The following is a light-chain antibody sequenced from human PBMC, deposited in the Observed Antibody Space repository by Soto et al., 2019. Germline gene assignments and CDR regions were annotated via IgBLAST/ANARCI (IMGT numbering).Light chain of an antibody. Sequence: EIVLTQSPGTLSLSPGERATLSCRASQSVSSSYLAWYQQKPVQAPRLLIYGASGRATGIPDRFSGSGSGTDFTLSISRLEPEDFAVYYCQQYGGSPSFTFGPGTKVDIK. V-gene: IGKV3-20*01. CDR2: GAS. J-gene: IGKJ3*01. CDR3: QQYGGSPSFT. CDR1: QSVSSSY.